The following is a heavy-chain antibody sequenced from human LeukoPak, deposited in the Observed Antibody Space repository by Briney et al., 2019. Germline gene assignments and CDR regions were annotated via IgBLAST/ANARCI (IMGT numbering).Heavy chain of an antibody. Sequence: GESLKISCKVSGYSFTTYWIGWVRQMPGKGLEWMGIIYPGDSDTRYSPSFQGQVTISADKSISTAYLQWSSLKASDTAMYYCARRRGGYCSGGSCYWFDPWGQGTLVTVSS. CDR2: IYPGDSDT. J-gene: IGHJ5*02. D-gene: IGHD2-15*01. V-gene: IGHV5-51*01. CDR3: ARRRGGYCSGGSCYWFDP. CDR1: GYSFTTYW.